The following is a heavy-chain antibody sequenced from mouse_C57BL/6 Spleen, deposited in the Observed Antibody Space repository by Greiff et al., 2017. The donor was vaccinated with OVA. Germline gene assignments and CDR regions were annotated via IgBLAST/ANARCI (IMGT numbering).Heavy chain of an antibody. D-gene: IGHD1-1*01. V-gene: IGHV2-2*01. CDR1: GFSLTSYG. J-gene: IGHJ2*01. CDR2: IWSGGST. CDR3: ARGRENYDYFDY. Sequence: VQLQQSGPGLVQPSQSLSITCTVSGFSLTSYGVHWVRQSPGKGLEWLGVIWSGGSTDYNAAFISRLSISKDNSKSQVFFKMNSLQADDTAIYYCARGRENYDYFDYWGQGTTLTVSS.